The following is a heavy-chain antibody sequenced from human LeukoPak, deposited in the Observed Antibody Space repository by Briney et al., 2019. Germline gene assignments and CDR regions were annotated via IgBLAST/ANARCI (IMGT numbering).Heavy chain of an antibody. D-gene: IGHD5-18*01. CDR3: ARDRSGGYSYTFDY. J-gene: IGHJ4*02. CDR1: GFTFSSYN. V-gene: IGHV3-48*01. CDR2: ISSSSATI. Sequence: GGSLRLSCAASGFTFSSYNMTWVRQAPGKGLEWVSYISSSSATIYYADSMKGRFTISRDNAKNSLYLQMNSLRAEDTAIYYCARDRSGGYSYTFDYWGQGTLVTVSS.